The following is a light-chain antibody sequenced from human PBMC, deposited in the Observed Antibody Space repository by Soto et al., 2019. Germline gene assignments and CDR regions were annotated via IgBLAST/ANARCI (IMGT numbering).Light chain of an antibody. CDR3: LEYNNWWT. Sequence: AIQMTQSPSSLSASVGDRVTITCRASQGIRNDLDWFQQKPGKAPKLLIYAASNLQSGVPARFSGSGSGTDFTLTISSLQPEDFATYYCLEYNNWWTFGQGTKVDIK. CDR2: AAS. V-gene: IGKV1-6*01. CDR1: QGIRND. J-gene: IGKJ1*01.